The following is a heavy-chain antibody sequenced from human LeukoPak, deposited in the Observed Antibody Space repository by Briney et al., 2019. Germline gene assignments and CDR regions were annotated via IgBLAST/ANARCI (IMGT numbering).Heavy chain of an antibody. D-gene: IGHD5-12*01. CDR3: AKLIPYSGWPYDY. V-gene: IGHV3-23*01. J-gene: IGHJ4*02. CDR2: ITDNGGTS. Sequence: GGSLRLSCAASGFTFSSYGMSWVRQAPGGGRGCVSTITDNGGTSYYADPVEGRFPISRDSSKNMLYLQMNSVRVEDTALYYCAKLIPYSGWPYDYWGQGTLVTVSS. CDR1: GFTFSSYG.